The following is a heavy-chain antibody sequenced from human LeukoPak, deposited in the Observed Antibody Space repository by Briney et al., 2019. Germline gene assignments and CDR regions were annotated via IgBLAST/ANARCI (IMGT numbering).Heavy chain of an antibody. J-gene: IGHJ4*02. CDR2: IDYSGST. D-gene: IGHD5-18*01. CDR3: ARGGYSYGYYFDY. V-gene: IGHV4-59*01. CDR1: GGSISSYY. Sequence: SETPSLTCTVSGGSISSYYWSWIRQPPGKGLEWIGYIDYSGSTDYNPSLKSRVSISGDTSKNQFSLKLSSVTAADTAVYYCARGGYSYGYYFDYWGQGTLVTVSS.